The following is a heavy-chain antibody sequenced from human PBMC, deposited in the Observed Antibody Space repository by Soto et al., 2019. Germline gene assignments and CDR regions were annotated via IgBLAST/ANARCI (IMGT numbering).Heavy chain of an antibody. V-gene: IGHV3-74*01. Sequence: EVQLVESGGGLVQPGGSLRLSCAASGFTFSTYWMHWVRQAPGKGLVWVSRIIGDGSTTNYADSVKGRFTISRENAKNMLYLQVSGLRAEDTAVYYCARGGLRSYWFDPWGQGTLVTVSS. D-gene: IGHD3-10*01. J-gene: IGHJ5*02. CDR1: GFTFSTYW. CDR2: IIGDGSTT. CDR3: ARGGLRSYWFDP.